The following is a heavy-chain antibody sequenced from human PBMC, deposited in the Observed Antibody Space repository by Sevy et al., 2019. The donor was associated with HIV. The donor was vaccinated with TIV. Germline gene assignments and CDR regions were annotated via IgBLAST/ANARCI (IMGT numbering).Heavy chain of an antibody. D-gene: IGHD2-2*01. V-gene: IGHV3-48*03. CDR1: GFTFSNYE. CDR2: ISSSGSAI. J-gene: IGHJ4*02. CDR3: ATEGQPKLPSPFDY. Sequence: GGSLRLSCASSGFTFSNYEMNWVRQAPGKGLEWVSYISSSGSAIYYADSVKGRFTISRDNAKNSLYLQMNSLRAEDTAVYYCATEGQPKLPSPFDYLGQGTLVTVSS.